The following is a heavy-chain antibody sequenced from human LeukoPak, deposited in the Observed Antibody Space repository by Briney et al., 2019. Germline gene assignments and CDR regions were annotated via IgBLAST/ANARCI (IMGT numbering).Heavy chain of an antibody. D-gene: IGHD4-17*01. Sequence: GGSLRLSCAASGFTVSSNYMSWVRQAPGKGLEWVSVIYSGGSTYYADSVRGRFTISRDNSKNTLYLQMNSLRDEDTAVYFCARATTTRTRFDYWGQGTLVTVSS. V-gene: IGHV3-53*01. J-gene: IGHJ4*02. CDR2: IYSGGST. CDR1: GFTVSSNY. CDR3: ARATTTRTRFDY.